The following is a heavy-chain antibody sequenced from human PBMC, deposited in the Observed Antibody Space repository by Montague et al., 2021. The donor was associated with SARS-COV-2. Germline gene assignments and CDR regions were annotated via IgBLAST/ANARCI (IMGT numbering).Heavy chain of an antibody. CDR1: GGSISSSSYY. CDR3: ARDTRIAMLVVVTRYGLDV. J-gene: IGHJ6*02. V-gene: IGHV4-39*07. CDR2: IYYTGST. D-gene: IGHD3-22*01. Sequence: SETLSLTCTVPGGSISSSSYYWGWIRQPPGKGLEWIGSIYYTGSTYYXXXLKSRVTISVDTSKNQFSLKLSSVTAADTAVYYCARDTRIAMLVVVTRYGLDVWGQGTTVTVSS.